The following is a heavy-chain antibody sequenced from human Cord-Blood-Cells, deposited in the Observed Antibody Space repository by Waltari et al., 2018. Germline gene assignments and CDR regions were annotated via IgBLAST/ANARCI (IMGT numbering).Heavy chain of an antibody. CDR1: GGTFSSYA. V-gene: IGHV1-69*01. J-gene: IGHJ3*02. Sequence: QVQLVQSGAEVKKPGSSVKVSCKASGGTFSSYAISWVRQAPGQGLEWMGGIIPIFGTANYAQKFQGRVTITADESTSTAYMELSSLRSEDTAVYYCARLEADEYCSSTSCYAFDIWGQGTMVTVSS. CDR2: IIPIFGTA. D-gene: IGHD2-2*01. CDR3: ARLEADEYCSSTSCYAFDI.